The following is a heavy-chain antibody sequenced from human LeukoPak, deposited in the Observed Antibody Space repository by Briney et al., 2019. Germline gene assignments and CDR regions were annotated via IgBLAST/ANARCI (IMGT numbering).Heavy chain of an antibody. CDR2: IKSRIAGGTT. J-gene: IGHJ4*02. CDR3: TTGYGHSDFDY. D-gene: IGHD3-3*02. Sequence: PGGSLRLSCAASGFTFNTHTLAWVRHAPGKGLEWVCLIKSRIAGGTTDYAAPVKCRFTISRDDSKHTLYLQMNSLKSEDTAVYYCTTGYGHSDFDYWGQGTLVTVSS. V-gene: IGHV3-15*01. CDR1: GFTFNTHT.